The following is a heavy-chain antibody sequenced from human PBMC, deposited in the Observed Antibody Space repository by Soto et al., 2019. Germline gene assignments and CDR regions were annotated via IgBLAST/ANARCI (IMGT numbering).Heavy chain of an antibody. CDR2: LYYGGST. Sequence: QLQLHGSGPGLLKPSETLSLTCTVSGGSISSLSYSWGWIRQPPGKGLEWIGTLYYGGSTYYNPSLRSRVTISVDTSKNQFSLRLSSVNAADTAVYHCARHFWVAGPFDYWGLGTLVTVSS. D-gene: IGHD6-19*01. CDR3: ARHFWVAGPFDY. J-gene: IGHJ4*02. V-gene: IGHV4-39*01. CDR1: GGSISSLSYS.